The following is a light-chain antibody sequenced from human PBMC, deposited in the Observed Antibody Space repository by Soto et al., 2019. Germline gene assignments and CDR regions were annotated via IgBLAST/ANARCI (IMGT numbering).Light chain of an antibody. CDR3: HQYNNWPYT. Sequence: EVVMTQSPATLSVSPGERVTLSCRARQTVSSNLAWYQQKPGQAPRLLIYGAFTRATGIPARFSGNRSGTEFTLTISGLQSEDFAVYYCHQYNNWPYTFGQGTRLEL. CDR1: QTVSSN. CDR2: GAF. J-gene: IGKJ2*01. V-gene: IGKV3-15*01.